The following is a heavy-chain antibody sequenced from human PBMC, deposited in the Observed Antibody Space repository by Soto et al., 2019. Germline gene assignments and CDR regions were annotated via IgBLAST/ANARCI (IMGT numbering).Heavy chain of an antibody. Sequence: QVQLVQSGAEVKKPGSSVKVSCKASGGTFSSYAISWVRQAPGQGLEWMGGIIPIFGTANYAQKFQGRVTITADESTSTAYMEMSSLRSEDTAVYYCARGDQLVPTAPPGYYYGMDVWGQGTTVTVSS. D-gene: IGHD2-2*01. V-gene: IGHV1-69*01. CDR1: GGTFSSYA. J-gene: IGHJ6*02. CDR2: IIPIFGTA. CDR3: ARGDQLVPTAPPGYYYGMDV.